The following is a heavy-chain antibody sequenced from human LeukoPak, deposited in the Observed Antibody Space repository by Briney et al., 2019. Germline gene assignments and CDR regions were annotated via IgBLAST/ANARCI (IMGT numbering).Heavy chain of an antibody. CDR3: ARAVDYGDYGWFDP. CDR2: IYHSGST. Sequence: PSETLSLTCAVSGGSISSSNWWSWVRQPPGKGLGWIGEIYHSGSTNYNPSLKSRVTISVDKSKNQFSLKLSSVTAADTAVYYCARAVDYGDYGWFDPWGQGTLVTVSS. D-gene: IGHD4-17*01. J-gene: IGHJ5*02. V-gene: IGHV4-4*02. CDR1: GGSISSSNW.